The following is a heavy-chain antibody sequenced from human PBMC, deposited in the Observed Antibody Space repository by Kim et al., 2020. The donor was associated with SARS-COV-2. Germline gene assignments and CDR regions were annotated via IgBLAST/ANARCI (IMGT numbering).Heavy chain of an antibody. J-gene: IGHJ4*02. V-gene: IGHV3-30*18. CDR3: AKAPPMYYYDSSAATNEDY. CDR1: GFTFSSYG. CDR2: ISYDGSNK. Sequence: GGSLRLSCAASGFTFSSYGMHWVRQAPGKGLEWVAVISYDGSNKYYADSVKGRFTISRDNSKNTLYLQMNSLRAEDMAVYYCAKAPPMYYYDSSAATNEDYWGQGTLVTVSS. D-gene: IGHD3-22*01.